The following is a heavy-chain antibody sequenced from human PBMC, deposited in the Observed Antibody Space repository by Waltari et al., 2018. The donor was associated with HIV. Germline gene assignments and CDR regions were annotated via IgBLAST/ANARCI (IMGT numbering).Heavy chain of an antibody. D-gene: IGHD6-19*01. CDR3: ATGRAVAGRDLIDY. CDR2: FDPEDCET. V-gene: IGHV1-24*01. Sequence: QVQLVQSGAEVTKPGASVKVSCTVSGYTPTELSMHWVRQAPGKGIEWMGGFDPEDCETIYAQKFQGRVTMTEDTSTDTAYMELSSLRSEDTAVYYCATGRAVAGRDLIDYWGQGTLVTVSS. J-gene: IGHJ4*02. CDR1: GYTPTELS.